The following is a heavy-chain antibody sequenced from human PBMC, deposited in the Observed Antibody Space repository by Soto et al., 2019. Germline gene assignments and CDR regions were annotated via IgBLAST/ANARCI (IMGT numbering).Heavy chain of an antibody. CDR1: GFTVSSNY. D-gene: IGHD1-20*01. CDR2: IYSGGST. V-gene: IGHV3-53*01. CDR3: ARVRGITGTYYYYYGMDV. Sequence: LRLSCAASGFTVSSNYMSWVRQAPGKGLEWVSVIYSGGSTYYADSVKGRFTISRDNSKNTLYLQMNSLRAEDTAVYYCARVRGITGTYYYYYGMDVWGQGTTGTVS. J-gene: IGHJ6*02.